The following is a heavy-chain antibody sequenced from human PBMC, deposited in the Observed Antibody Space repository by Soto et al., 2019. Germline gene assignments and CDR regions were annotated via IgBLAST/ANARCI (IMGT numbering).Heavy chain of an antibody. V-gene: IGHV3-74*03. CDR3: TRGSRAYSAGAVDV. D-gene: IGHD6-13*01. CDR2: ISCDGNTT. Sequence: PGGSLRLSCAASGFSFTNYWMHWVRQAPGKGPEWVSRISCDGNTTAYADSVKGRFTISRDNANNILYLQMNSLRAEDTAVYHWTRGSRAYSAGAVDVWGQGTPVTVSS. J-gene: IGHJ6*02. CDR1: GFSFTNYW.